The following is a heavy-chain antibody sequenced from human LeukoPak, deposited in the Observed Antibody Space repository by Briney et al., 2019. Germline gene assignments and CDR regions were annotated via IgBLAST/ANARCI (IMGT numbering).Heavy chain of an antibody. J-gene: IGHJ4*02. V-gene: IGHV3-23*01. CDR2: ISDSGRST. CDR3: APMRDNWGSY. CDR1: GFIFSNYA. Sequence: GGSLRLSCAASGFIFSNYAMSWVRQAPGQGLEGVSAISDSGRSTYYADSVKGRITISRDNSKSTLYLQMHTLRPEDTAVYYCAPMRDNWGSYWGQGTLVIVSS. D-gene: IGHD7-27*01.